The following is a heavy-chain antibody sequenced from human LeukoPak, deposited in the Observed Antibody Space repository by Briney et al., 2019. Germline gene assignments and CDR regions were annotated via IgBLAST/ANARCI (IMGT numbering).Heavy chain of an antibody. V-gene: IGHV1-2*02. Sequence: ASVKVSCKASGYTFTGYYMHWVRQAPGQGLEWMGWINPNSGSTNYAQKFQGRVTMTRDTSISTAYMELSRLRSDDTAVYYCARDPLPGIAAADFDYWGEGTLVTVSS. J-gene: IGHJ4*02. CDR3: ARDPLPGIAAADFDY. D-gene: IGHD6-13*01. CDR2: INPNSGST. CDR1: GYTFTGYY.